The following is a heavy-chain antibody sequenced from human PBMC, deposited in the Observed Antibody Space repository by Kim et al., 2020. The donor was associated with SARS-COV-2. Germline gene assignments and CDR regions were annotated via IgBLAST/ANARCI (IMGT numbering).Heavy chain of an antibody. Sequence: QKCPGRVTITRDTSASTAFMELSSLTSEDTAIYYCARDGTTRNGGYYFDYWGQGALVTVSS. CDR3: ARDGTTRNGGYYFDY. J-gene: IGHJ4*01. V-gene: IGHV1-3*01. D-gene: IGHD1-1*01.